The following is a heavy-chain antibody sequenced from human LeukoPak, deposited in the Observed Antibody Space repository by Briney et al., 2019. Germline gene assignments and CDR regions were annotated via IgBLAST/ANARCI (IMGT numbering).Heavy chain of an antibody. CDR1: GGSFSSYY. J-gene: IGHJ4*02. V-gene: IGHV4-34*01. Sequence: PAETLSLTSAVYGGSFSSYYWSWIRQLPGKGLEWIGEINHSGSTNYNPSLKSRVTISVDTSKNQFSLKLSSVTAADTAVYYCARDGTTLWGQGTLVTVSS. D-gene: IGHD1-14*01. CDR2: INHSGST. CDR3: ARDGTTL.